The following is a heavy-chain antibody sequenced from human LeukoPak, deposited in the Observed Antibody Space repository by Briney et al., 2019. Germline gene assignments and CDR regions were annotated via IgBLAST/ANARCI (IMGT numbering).Heavy chain of an antibody. V-gene: IGHV4-59*01. D-gene: IGHD3-10*01. CDR2: IYYSGST. Sequence: SETLSLTCTVSGGSISSYYWSWIRQPPGKGLEWIGYIYYSGSTNYNPSLKSRATISVDTSKNQFSLKLSSVTAADTAVYYCASTGITMVRGVTPFDYWGQGTLVTVSS. J-gene: IGHJ4*02. CDR3: ASTGITMVRGVTPFDY. CDR1: GGSISSYY.